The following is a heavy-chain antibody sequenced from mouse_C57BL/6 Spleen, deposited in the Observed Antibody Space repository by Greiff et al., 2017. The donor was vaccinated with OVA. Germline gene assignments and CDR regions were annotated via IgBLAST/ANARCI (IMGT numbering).Heavy chain of an antibody. CDR3: SRYDYDAPLAY. V-gene: IGHV1-15*01. Sequence: VQLQQSGAELVRPGASVTLSCKASGYAFTDYYMHWVKQRPVHGLEWIGAIDPETGGTTYNQKFKGKAILTADKSSSPAYMDLRSLTSEYAAVYYGSRYDYDAPLAYWGQGTLVTVSA. CDR2: IDPETGGT. J-gene: IGHJ3*01. CDR1: GYAFTDYY. D-gene: IGHD2-4*01.